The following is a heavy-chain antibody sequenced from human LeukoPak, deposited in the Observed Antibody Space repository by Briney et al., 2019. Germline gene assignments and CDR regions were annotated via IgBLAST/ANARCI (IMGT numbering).Heavy chain of an antibody. J-gene: IGHJ4*02. CDR2: INSDGTST. CDR1: GFTLSSYW. CDR3: ARGNRGYGNSDY. V-gene: IGHV3-74*01. D-gene: IGHD3-22*01. Sequence: GGSLRLSCAASGFTLSSYWMHWVRQAPGKGVVWVSRINSDGTSTSYADSVKGRFTISKDNAKNTLYLQMNSLRAEGTAVYYCARGNRGYGNSDYWGQGTLVTVSS.